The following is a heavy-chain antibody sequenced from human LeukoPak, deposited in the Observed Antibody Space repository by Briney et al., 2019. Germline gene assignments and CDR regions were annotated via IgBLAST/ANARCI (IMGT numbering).Heavy chain of an antibody. CDR3: ARESGSYLWRSWLNP. V-gene: IGHV4-59*01. J-gene: IGHJ5*02. D-gene: IGHD3-16*01. CDR2: ISYSGTT. CDR1: GGSISSYY. Sequence: SETLSLTCTVSGGSISSYYWNWIRQPPGKGLEWIGYISYSGTTNYNPSLKSRVTISVDTSKNQFSLKLNSVTAADTAVYYCARESGSYLWRSWLNPWGQGTLVTVSS.